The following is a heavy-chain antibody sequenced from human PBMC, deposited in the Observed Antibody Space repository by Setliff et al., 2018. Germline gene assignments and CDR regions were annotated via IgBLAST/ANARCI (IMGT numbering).Heavy chain of an antibody. Sequence: GGSLRLSCAAAGFTFSSYWMHWVRQAPGKRLVWVSRINSDGSTTTYEDSVKGRFTISRDNAKNSLYLQMNSLRAEDTAVYYCARDLYWGVPRGGLGYWGQGTLVTVSS. V-gene: IGHV3-74*01. J-gene: IGHJ4*02. CDR2: INSDGSTT. CDR3: ARDLYWGVPRGGLGY. CDR1: GFTFSSYW. D-gene: IGHD2-8*02.